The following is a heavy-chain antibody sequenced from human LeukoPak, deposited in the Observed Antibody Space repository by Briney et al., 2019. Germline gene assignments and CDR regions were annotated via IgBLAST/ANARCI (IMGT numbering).Heavy chain of an antibody. CDR3: ARDPLYDFWSGYAGYYGMDV. D-gene: IGHD3-3*01. CDR1: GGTFISYA. V-gene: IGHV1-69*01. J-gene: IGHJ6*02. Sequence: SVKVSCKASGGTFISYAISWVRQAPGQGLEWMGGIIPIFGTANYAQKFQGRVTITADESTSTAYMELSSLRSEDTAVYYCARDPLYDFWSGYAGYYGMDVWGQGTTVTVSS. CDR2: IIPIFGTA.